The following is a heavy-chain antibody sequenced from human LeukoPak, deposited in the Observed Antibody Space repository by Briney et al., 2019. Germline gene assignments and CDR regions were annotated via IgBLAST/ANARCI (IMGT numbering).Heavy chain of an antibody. CDR1: GGSFSGYY. V-gene: IGHV4-59*01. D-gene: IGHD4/OR15-4a*01. J-gene: IGHJ4*02. CDR2: IYYSGST. CDR3: ARRAGAYSHPYDY. Sequence: NPSETLSLTCAVYGGSFSGYYWSWIRQPPGKGLEWIGYIYYSGSTNYNPSLKSRVTISVDTSKNQFSLKLSSVTAADTAVYYCARRAGAYSHPYDYWGQGTLVTVSS.